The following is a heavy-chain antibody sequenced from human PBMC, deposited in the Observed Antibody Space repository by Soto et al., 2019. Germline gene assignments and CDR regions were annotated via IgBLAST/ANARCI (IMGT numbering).Heavy chain of an antibody. J-gene: IGHJ4*02. CDR2: ISPTGSST. CDR3: ARWNTGYGNFDY. V-gene: IGHV3-74*01. CDR1: GFAVSSYW. Sequence: EVQLVESGGGLVQPGGSLRLSCAASGFAVSSYWMHWVRQAPGKGLVWVSRISPTGSSTYYADSVRGRLTISKDTAKNTLYLQINSLRAEDTAVYYCARWNTGYGNFDYWGRGTLVTVSS. D-gene: IGHD5-12*01.